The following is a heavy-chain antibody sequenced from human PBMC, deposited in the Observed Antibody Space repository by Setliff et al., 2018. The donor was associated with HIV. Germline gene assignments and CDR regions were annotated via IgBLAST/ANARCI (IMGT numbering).Heavy chain of an antibody. Sequence: ASETLSLTCTVSGVSISNYYWNWIRQPPGKGLEWIGYIFTSGDTNYNPSLRSRVTLSVDTSKNQVSLKLGSVTAADTAVYFCARDLTGYTSGYGLDYWGQGTLVTVSS. V-gene: IGHV4-4*09. J-gene: IGHJ4*02. CDR2: IFTSGDT. CDR1: GVSISNYY. CDR3: ARDLTGYTSGYGLDY. D-gene: IGHD5-18*01.